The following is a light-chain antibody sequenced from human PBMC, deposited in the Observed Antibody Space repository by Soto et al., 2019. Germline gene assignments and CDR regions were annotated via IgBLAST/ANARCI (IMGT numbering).Light chain of an antibody. CDR2: AAS. CDR1: QAIRSA. Sequence: DIELTHSPSSLYASIAAKVGMTFLASQAIRSALGWYQQIPGKVPKLLIYAASILQSGVSSRFSGSGSGTDFTLTISSLQAEDFATYYCQQTRSYPSTLGGGSKVDIK. J-gene: IGKJ4*01. V-gene: IGKV1-17*01. CDR3: QQTRSYPST.